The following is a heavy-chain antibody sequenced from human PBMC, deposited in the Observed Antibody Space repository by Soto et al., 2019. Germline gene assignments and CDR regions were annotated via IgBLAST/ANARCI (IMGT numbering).Heavy chain of an antibody. Sequence: SETLSLTCTVSGGSISSSSYYWGWIRQPPRKGLEWIGSIYYSGSTYYNPSLKSRVTISVDTSKNQFSLKLSSVTAADTAVYYCASQITMVRGVSSKGLYYYYYMDVWGKGTTVTVSS. CDR2: IYYSGST. D-gene: IGHD3-10*01. J-gene: IGHJ6*03. CDR3: ASQITMVRGVSSKGLYYYYYMDV. V-gene: IGHV4-39*01. CDR1: GGSISSSSYY.